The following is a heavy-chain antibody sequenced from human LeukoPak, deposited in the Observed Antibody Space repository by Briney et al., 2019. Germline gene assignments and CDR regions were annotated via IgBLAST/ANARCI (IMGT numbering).Heavy chain of an antibody. D-gene: IGHD3-22*01. V-gene: IGHV4-4*07. CDR1: GGSISSYY. CDR2: IYTSGST. J-gene: IGHJ4*02. CDR3: VRDGYYYDRGGGKRFDY. Sequence: SETLSLTCTVSGGSISSYYWSWIRQPAGKGLEWIGRIYTSGSTNHNPSLKSRVTMSVDTSKNQFSLKLSSVTAADTAIYYCVRDGYYYDRGGGKRFDYWGQGTLVTVSS.